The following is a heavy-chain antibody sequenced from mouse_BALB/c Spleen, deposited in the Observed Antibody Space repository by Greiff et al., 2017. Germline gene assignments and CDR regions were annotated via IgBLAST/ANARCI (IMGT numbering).Heavy chain of an antibody. V-gene: IGHV5-17*02. D-gene: IGHD2-1*01. CDR1: GFTFSSFG. Sequence: EVQLVESGGGLVQPGGSRKLSCAASGFTFSSFGMHWVRQAPEKGLEWVAYISSGSSTIYYADTVKGRFTISRDNPKNTLFLQMTSLRSEDTAMYYCARGYYGSYFDYWGQGTTLTVSS. CDR2: ISSGSSTI. CDR3: ARGYYGSYFDY. J-gene: IGHJ2*01.